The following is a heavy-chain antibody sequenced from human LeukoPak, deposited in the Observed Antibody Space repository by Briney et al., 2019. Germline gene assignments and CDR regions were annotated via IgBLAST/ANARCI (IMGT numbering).Heavy chain of an antibody. J-gene: IGHJ4*02. D-gene: IGHD5/OR15-5a*01. Sequence: SETLSLTCTVSGGSTSGSTHYWSWIRQPAGKGLEWIGRIYASGSTNYNPSLKSRATISVDTSKNQFSLKLSSLTAADTAVYYCARGVSTINFAFGGQGTLVIVSS. V-gene: IGHV4-61*02. CDR2: IYASGST. CDR1: GGSTSGSTHY. CDR3: ARGVSTINFAF.